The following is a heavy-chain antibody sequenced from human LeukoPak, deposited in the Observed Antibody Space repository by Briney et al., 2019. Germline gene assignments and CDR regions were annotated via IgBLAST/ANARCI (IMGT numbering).Heavy chain of an antibody. CDR3: ARDPFTWYFDV. CDR2: IYYSGSI. V-gene: IGHV4-59*01. CDR1: GGSINSYY. Sequence: SETLSLTCTVSGGSINSYYWSWIRQPPGKGPECIGYIYYSGSINYNPSLKSRVTISVDTSKNQFSLKLSSVTAADTAVYYCARDPFTWYFDVWGRGTLVTVSS. D-gene: IGHD3-10*01. J-gene: IGHJ2*01.